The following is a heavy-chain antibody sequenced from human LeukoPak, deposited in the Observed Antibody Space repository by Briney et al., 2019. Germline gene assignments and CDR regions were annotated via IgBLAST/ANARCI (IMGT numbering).Heavy chain of an antibody. V-gene: IGHV4-34*01. D-gene: IGHD6-6*01. CDR1: GFPFSSYA. Sequence: GSLRLSCAASGFPFSSYAMSWIRQPPGKGLEWIGEINHRGSTNYNPSLKSRVTISVDTSKNQFSLKLSSVTAADTAVYYCARGLRQLVRSWHYWGQGTLVTVSS. CDR2: INHRGST. J-gene: IGHJ4*02. CDR3: ARGLRQLVRSWHY.